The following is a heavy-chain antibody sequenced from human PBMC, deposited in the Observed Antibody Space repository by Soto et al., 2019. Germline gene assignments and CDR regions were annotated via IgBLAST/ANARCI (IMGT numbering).Heavy chain of an antibody. D-gene: IGHD6-19*01. CDR2: ISGSGGST. CDR1: GFTFSSYA. J-gene: IGHJ4*02. V-gene: IGHV3-23*01. CDR3: AKDVGRSGWSVLSAY. Sequence: GGSLRLSCAASGFTFSSYAMSWVRQAPGKGLEWVSAISGSGGSTYYADSVKGRFTISREHSKNTLYLQMNSLRAEDTAVYYCAKDVGRSGWSVLSAYWGQGTLVTVSS.